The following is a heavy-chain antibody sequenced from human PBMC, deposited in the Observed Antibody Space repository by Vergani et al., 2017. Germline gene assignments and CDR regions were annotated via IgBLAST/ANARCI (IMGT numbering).Heavy chain of an antibody. CDR1: GGSVSSGSYY. D-gene: IGHD5-18*01. J-gene: IGHJ3*02. Sequence: QVQLQESGPGLVKPSETLSLTCTVSGGSVSSGSYYWSWIRQPAGKGLEWIGYIYYSGSTNYNPSLKSRVTISVDTSKNQFSLKLSSVTAADTAVYYCARKIQLWRARRNSGEAFDIWAKGQWSPSLQ. CDR2: IYYSGST. CDR3: ARKIQLWRARRNSGEAFDI. V-gene: IGHV4-61*10.